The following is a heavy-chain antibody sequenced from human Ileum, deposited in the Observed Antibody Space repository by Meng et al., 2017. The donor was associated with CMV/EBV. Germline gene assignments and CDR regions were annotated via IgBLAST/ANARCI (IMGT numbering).Heavy chain of an antibody. J-gene: IGHJ4*02. V-gene: IGHV4-4*02. CDR3: ARNGYYSLDY. CDR1: GSSFSSSEW. CDR2: VYNSEST. D-gene: IGHD3-22*01. Sequence: LACAASGSSFSSSEWWGWVRQPPGKGLEWIGQVYNSESTNFNPSLKSRVTISLNESKNEFSLKLNSVTAADTAVYYCARNGYYSLDYWGQGALVTVSS.